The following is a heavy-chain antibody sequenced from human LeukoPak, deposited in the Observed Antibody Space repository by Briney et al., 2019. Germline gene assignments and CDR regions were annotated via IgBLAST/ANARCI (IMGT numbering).Heavy chain of an antibody. D-gene: IGHD3-16*01. J-gene: IGHJ3*02. CDR1: GYSFTSYW. CDR3: ARHLTMITVPLDAFDI. CDR2: IYPGDSDT. V-gene: IGHV5-51*01. Sequence: GESLKVSCKTSGYSFTSYWIGWVRQMPGKGLEWMGVIYPGDSDTRYSPSFQGQVTISADKSLSTAYLQWSGLKASDTAMYYCARHLTMITVPLDAFDIWGQGTMVTVSS.